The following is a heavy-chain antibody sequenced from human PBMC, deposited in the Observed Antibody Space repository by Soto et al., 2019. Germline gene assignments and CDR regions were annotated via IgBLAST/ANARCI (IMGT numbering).Heavy chain of an antibody. Sequence: PSETLCLTCAVAGGSISGGCYSWSWIRQPPGKGLEWIGYIYHSGSTYYNPSLKSRVTISVDRSKNQFSLKLSSVTAADTAVYYCASSHAGAHITAAVHWGQGTLVTSPQ. D-gene: IGHD6-13*01. J-gene: IGHJ4*02. V-gene: IGHV4-30-2*01. CDR1: GGSISGGCYS. CDR3: ASSHAGAHITAAVH. CDR2: IYHSGST.